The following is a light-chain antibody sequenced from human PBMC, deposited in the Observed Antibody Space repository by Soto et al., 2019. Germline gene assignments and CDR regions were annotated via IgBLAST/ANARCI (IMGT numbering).Light chain of an antibody. V-gene: IGKV3-20*01. CDR1: QSVSSSY. CDR3: QQYGSSPT. CDR2: GAS. Sequence: EIVFTESPSTLSLSPWERAALSARASQSVSSSYLAWYQQKPGQAPRLLIYGASSRATGIPDRFSGSGSGTDFTLTISRLEPDDFAVYSCQQYGSSPTFGQGTRLEI. J-gene: IGKJ5*01.